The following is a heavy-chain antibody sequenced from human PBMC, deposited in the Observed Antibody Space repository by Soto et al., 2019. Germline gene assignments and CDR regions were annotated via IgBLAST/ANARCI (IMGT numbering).Heavy chain of an antibody. D-gene: IGHD3-9*01. CDR3: ARDKTSRPTIPGYMDV. J-gene: IGHJ6*03. CDR2: IYSGVST. CDR1: GFTVSSNY. Sequence: EVQLVESGGGLVQPGGSLRLSCAASGFTVSSNYMSWVRQAPGKGLEWVSLIYSGVSTSYADSVKGRFTISRDNSKNTLYLQMNSLRAEDTAVYYCARDKTSRPTIPGYMDVWGKGTTVTVSS. V-gene: IGHV3-66*01.